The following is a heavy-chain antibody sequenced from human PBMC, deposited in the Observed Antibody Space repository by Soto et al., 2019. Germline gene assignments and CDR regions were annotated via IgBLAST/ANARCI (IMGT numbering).Heavy chain of an antibody. CDR2: IYYSGST. CDR1: GGSISSSSYY. CDR3: ARRLYHDSSGFEGGGIDA. J-gene: IGHJ6*02. D-gene: IGHD3-22*01. V-gene: IGHV4-39*01. Sequence: SETLCLTCTVSGGSISSSSYYWGWIRQPPGKGLEWIGSIYYSGSTYYNPSLKSRVTISVDTSKNQFSLKLSSVTAADTAVYYCARRLYHDSSGFEGGGIDARGQGTTVT.